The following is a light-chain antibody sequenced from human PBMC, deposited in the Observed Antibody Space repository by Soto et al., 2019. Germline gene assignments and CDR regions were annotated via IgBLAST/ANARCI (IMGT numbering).Light chain of an antibody. CDR3: QQLET. Sequence: TQSPSSLSASTGDRVTITCRASQGISSYLAWYQQKPGQAPRLLIYDASNRATGIPARFSGSGSGTDFTLTISSLEPEDFAVYYCQQLETFGGGTKVEIK. V-gene: IGKV3-11*01. CDR2: DAS. J-gene: IGKJ4*01. CDR1: QGISSY.